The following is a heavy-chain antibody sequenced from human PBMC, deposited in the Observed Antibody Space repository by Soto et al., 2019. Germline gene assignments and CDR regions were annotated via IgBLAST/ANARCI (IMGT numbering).Heavy chain of an antibody. D-gene: IGHD6-13*01. CDR2: IIPIFGTA. CDR3: ARRAFSSSWSPLYYYYGMDV. J-gene: IGHJ6*02. CDR1: GFTFSSSA. V-gene: IGHV1-69*13. Sequence: SSNVSCKDHGFTFSSSAMHWARQSPVEGLAWMGGIIPIFGTANYAQKFQGRVTITADESTSTAYMELSSLRSDDTAVYYCARRAFSSSWSPLYYYYGMDVWGQGTTVTDSS.